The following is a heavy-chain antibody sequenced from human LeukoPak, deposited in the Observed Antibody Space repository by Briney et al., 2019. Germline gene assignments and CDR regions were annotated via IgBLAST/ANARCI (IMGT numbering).Heavy chain of an antibody. D-gene: IGHD3-10*02. CDR2: IYPGDSDT. J-gene: IGHJ3*02. Sequence: GESLKISCKGSGYSFTSYWIGWVRQMPGKGLEWMGIIYPGDSDTRYSPSYQGQVTISADKSISTAYLQWSSLKASDTAMYYCARRLPGGTMSNPGAFDIWGQGTMVTVSS. CDR3: ARRLPGGTMSNPGAFDI. CDR1: GYSFTSYW. V-gene: IGHV5-51*01.